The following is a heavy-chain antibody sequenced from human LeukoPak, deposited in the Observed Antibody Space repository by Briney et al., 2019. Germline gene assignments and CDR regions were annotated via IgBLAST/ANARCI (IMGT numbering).Heavy chain of an antibody. CDR2: ISYDGSNK. D-gene: IGHD5-18*01. V-gene: IGHV3-30*04. J-gene: IGHJ3*02. CDR1: GFTFSSYA. Sequence: GGSLRLSCAASGFTFSSYAMHWVRQAPGKGLEWVAVISYDGSNKYYADSVKGRFTISRDNAKNSLYLQMNSLRAEDTAVYYCAREPVASSYGPSNAFDIWGQGTMVTVSS. CDR3: AREPVASSYGPSNAFDI.